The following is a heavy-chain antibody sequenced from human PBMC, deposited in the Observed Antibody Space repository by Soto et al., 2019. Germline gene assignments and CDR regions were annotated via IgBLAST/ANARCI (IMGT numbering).Heavy chain of an antibody. CDR2: MNTVNGNT. V-gene: IGHV1-3*04. D-gene: IGHD6-6*01. Sequence: ASVKVSCXASGYTFTTYTIHWVRQAPGQRLEWMGWMNTVNGNTRYSENLQGRVTFTRDTSASTAYMELRGLRSDDTAVYYCARVRQLVGYFYYYMDVWGKGTTVTVSS. CDR1: GYTFTTYT. CDR3: ARVRQLVGYFYYYMDV. J-gene: IGHJ6*03.